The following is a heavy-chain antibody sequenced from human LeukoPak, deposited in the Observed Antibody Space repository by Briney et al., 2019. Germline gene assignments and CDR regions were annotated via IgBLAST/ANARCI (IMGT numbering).Heavy chain of an antibody. Sequence: PSETLSLTRAVYGGSFSGYYWSWIRQPPGKGLEWIGEINHSGSTNYNPSLKSRVTISVDTSKNQFSLKLSSVTAADTAVYYCARVPYSSSWYEGDHFDYWGQGTLVTVSS. V-gene: IGHV4-34*01. CDR1: GGSFSGYY. D-gene: IGHD6-13*01. J-gene: IGHJ4*02. CDR3: ARVPYSSSWYEGDHFDY. CDR2: INHSGST.